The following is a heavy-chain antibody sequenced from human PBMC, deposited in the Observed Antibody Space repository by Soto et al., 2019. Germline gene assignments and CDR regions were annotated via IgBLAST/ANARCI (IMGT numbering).Heavy chain of an antibody. Sequence: EVLLVESGGGLVQPGGSLRLSCAASGLTVSNNYITWVRQAPGKGLEWVSLIYSGGNTYYADSVKGRFTISRDSSGNTVYLQMHSLRPEDTAVYYCTPGREQNFQWGQGTLVTVSS. D-gene: IGHD1-26*01. CDR1: GLTVSNNY. CDR3: TPGREQNFQ. V-gene: IGHV3-66*01. J-gene: IGHJ4*02. CDR2: IYSGGNT.